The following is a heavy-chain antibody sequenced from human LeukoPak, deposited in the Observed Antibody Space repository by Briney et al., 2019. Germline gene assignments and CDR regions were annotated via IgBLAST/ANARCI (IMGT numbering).Heavy chain of an antibody. CDR3: ARDHMELQAFDI. CDR1: GGSISSHY. J-gene: IGHJ3*02. V-gene: IGHV4-59*11. D-gene: IGHD1-7*01. CDR2: IYYSGST. Sequence: SETLSLTCTVSGGSISSHYWSWIRQPPGKGLEWIGYIYYSGSTNYNPSLKSRVTISVDTSKNQFSLKLSSVTAADTAVYYCARDHMELQAFDIWAKGQWSPSLQ.